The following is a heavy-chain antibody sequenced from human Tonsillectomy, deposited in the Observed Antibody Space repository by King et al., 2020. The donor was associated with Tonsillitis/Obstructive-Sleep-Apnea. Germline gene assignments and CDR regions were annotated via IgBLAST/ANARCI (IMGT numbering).Heavy chain of an antibody. CDR3: ARDPGIVVVVAATNYYYYYMDV. J-gene: IGHJ6*03. CDR1: GYTFTSYY. Sequence: QLVQSGAEVKKPGASVKVSCKASGYTFTSYYMHWVRQAPGQGLEWMGIINPSGGSTRYAQKFQGRVTMTRDTSTSTVYMELSSLRSEDTAVYYCARDPGIVVVVAATNYYYYYMDVWGKGTTVTVSS. V-gene: IGHV1-46*01. CDR2: INPSGGST. D-gene: IGHD2-15*01.